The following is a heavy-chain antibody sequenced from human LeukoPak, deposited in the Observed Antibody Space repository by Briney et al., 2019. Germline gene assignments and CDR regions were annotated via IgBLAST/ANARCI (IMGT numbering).Heavy chain of an antibody. V-gene: IGHV3-7*03. Sequence: QAGGSLRLSCAASVFTFSSYWMSWVRQAPWKGLEWVANIKQDGSEKYYVDSVKGRFTISRDNAKNSLYLQMNSLRAEDTAVYYCARYSCTNGVCRFDYWGQGTLVTVSS. D-gene: IGHD2-8*01. CDR2: IKQDGSEK. CDR1: VFTFSSYW. CDR3: ARYSCTNGVCRFDY. J-gene: IGHJ4*02.